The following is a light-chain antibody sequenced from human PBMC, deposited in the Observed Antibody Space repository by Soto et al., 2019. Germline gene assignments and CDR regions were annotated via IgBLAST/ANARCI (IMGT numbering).Light chain of an antibody. CDR1: QSVSNNY. V-gene: IGKV3-20*01. J-gene: IGKJ1*01. CDR2: GAS. Sequence: EIVLTQSPGTLSLSPGERATLSCRASQSVSNNYLAWYQQKPSQAPRLLIYGASNRATGLPDRFSGSGSGTDFTLTISRLEPEDFAVYYCQQYGSSGTFGQGTKVEIK. CDR3: QQYGSSGT.